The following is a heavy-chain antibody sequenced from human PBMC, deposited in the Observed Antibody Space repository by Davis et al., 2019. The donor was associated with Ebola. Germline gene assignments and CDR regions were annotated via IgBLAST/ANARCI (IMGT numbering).Heavy chain of an antibody. CDR1: GSSMRTNYY. CDR2: TYHTGPT. CDR3: ARGDVDSVSTLYYYYGMDV. Sequence: MPSETLSLTCTVSGSSMRTNYYWACIRQPPGKGLEGIGSTYHTGPTYYSPSFRSRVTISIDRSKNQFSLKLSSVTAADTAVYYCARGDVDSVSTLYYYYGMDVWGKGTTVTVSS. D-gene: IGHD2-8*01. V-gene: IGHV4-38-2*02. J-gene: IGHJ6*04.